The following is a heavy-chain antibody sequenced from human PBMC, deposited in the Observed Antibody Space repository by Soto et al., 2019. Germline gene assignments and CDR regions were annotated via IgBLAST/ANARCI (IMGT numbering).Heavy chain of an antibody. D-gene: IGHD1-26*01. CDR2: IFYSGST. CDR3: ARVGGAPLGAFDI. V-gene: IGHV4-59*01. CDR1: GASITSYY. Sequence: SETLSLTCTVSGASITSYYWSFIRQAPGKGLEWIGYIFYSGSTNYSPSLTSRVTLSVDTSKNQVSPKLTSVNAADTAVYYCARVGGAPLGAFDIWGQGTMVTVSS. J-gene: IGHJ3*02.